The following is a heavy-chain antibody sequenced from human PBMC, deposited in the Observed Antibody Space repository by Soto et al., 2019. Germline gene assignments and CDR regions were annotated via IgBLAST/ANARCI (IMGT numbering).Heavy chain of an antibody. V-gene: IGHV3-15*07. CDR3: TTVGIVVVPAALDHYYGMDV. Sequence: PGGSLRLSCAASVFTFSNAWMNWVRQAPGKGLEWVGRIKSKTDGGTTDYAAPVKGRFTISRDDSKNTLYLQMNSLKTEDTAVYYCTTVGIVVVPAALDHYYGMDVWGQGTTVTAP. CDR2: IKSKTDGGTT. D-gene: IGHD2-2*01. CDR1: VFTFSNAW. J-gene: IGHJ6*02.